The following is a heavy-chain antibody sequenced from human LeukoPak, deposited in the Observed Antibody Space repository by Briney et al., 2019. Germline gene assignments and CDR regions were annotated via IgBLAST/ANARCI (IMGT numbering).Heavy chain of an antibody. V-gene: IGHV3-23*01. D-gene: IGHD6-19*01. CDR2: ISGSGGST. CDR1: GFTFSSYA. J-gene: IGHJ6*02. Sequence: GGSLRLSCAASGFTFSSYAMSWARQAPGKGLEWVSAISGSGGSTYYADSVKGRFTISRDNSKNTLYLQMNSLRAEDTAVYYCAKDRSPIAVAGTVIYYYYYYGMDVWGQGTTVTVSS. CDR3: AKDRSPIAVAGTVIYYYYYYGMDV.